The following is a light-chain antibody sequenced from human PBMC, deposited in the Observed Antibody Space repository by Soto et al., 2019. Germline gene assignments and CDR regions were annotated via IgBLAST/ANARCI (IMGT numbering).Light chain of an antibody. CDR1: ESIASN. V-gene: IGKV3-15*01. CDR3: QQFNYWPPWT. CDR2: GAS. J-gene: IGKJ1*01. Sequence: EIVMTQSPATLSVSPGERATLSCRASESIASNVVWYQQKPGQPPRLLIYGASTRATGIPARFSGSGSGTEFTLTISSLQSEDFAVYYCQQFNYWPPWTFGQGTRVEVK.